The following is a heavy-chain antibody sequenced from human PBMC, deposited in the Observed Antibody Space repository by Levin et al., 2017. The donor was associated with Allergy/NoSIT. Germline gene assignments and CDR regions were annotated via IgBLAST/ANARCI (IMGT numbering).Heavy chain of an antibody. CDR3: TRTVDGDYSEY. CDR2: IRSKPYGGTT. Sequence: PGGSLRLSCTASGFTFGDYAMSWVRQAPGKGLEWVGFIRSKPYGGTTDYAASVKGRFTISRDDSKSIAYLQMNSLKTEDTAVYYGTRTVDGDYSEYWGQGTLVTVSS. J-gene: IGHJ4*02. V-gene: IGHV3-49*04. CDR1: GFTFGDYA. D-gene: IGHD4-23*01.